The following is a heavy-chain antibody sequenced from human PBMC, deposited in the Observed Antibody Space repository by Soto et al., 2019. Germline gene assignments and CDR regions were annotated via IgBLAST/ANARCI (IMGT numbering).Heavy chain of an antibody. J-gene: IGHJ5*02. V-gene: IGHV4-59*13. Sequence: QVQLQESGPGLVKPSETLSLTCTVSGDSISSYYWSWIRQPPGKGLEWVGYISYTGSTIYNPSLESRATTPVDTSKNQVSLSLNSVTVADTAVYYCASAREFPVWFAPWGRGTLVTVSS. CDR1: GDSISSYY. CDR2: ISYTGST. D-gene: IGHD2-21*01. CDR3: ASAREFPVWFAP.